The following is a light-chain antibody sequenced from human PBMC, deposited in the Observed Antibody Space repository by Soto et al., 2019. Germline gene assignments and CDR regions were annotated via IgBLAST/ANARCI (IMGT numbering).Light chain of an antibody. CDR1: SSDVGGYNF. CDR3: CSYVGSYTTYV. Sequence: QSALTQPRSVSGSPGQSVTISCTGTSSDVGGYNFVSWYQQHPGKAPTFMIYDVTKRPSGVPDRFSGSKSGNTASLTISGLQAEDEAEYDCCSYVGSYTTYVFGTGTKLTVL. J-gene: IGLJ1*01. CDR2: DVT. V-gene: IGLV2-11*01.